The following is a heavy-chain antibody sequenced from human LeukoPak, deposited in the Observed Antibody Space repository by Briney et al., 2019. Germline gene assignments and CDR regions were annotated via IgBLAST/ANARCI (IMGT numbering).Heavy chain of an antibody. D-gene: IGHD3-3*01. CDR2: ISGSGST. Sequence: GGSLRLSCAASGFTFSSYAMSWVRQAPGKGLEWVSAISGSGSTYYADSVKGRFTISRDNAKNSLYLQMNSLRAEDTAIYYCWRRDYWGQGTLVTVSS. CDR3: WRRDY. J-gene: IGHJ4*02. CDR1: GFTFSSYA. V-gene: IGHV3-23*01.